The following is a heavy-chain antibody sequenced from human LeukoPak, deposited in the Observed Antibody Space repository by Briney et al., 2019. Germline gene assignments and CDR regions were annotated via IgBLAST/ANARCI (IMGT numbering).Heavy chain of an antibody. D-gene: IGHD5-18*01. Sequence: SETLSLTCAVYGGSFSGYYWSWIRQPPGKGLEWIGEINHSGSTNYNPSLTSRVTISVDTSKNQFSLKLSSVTAADTAVYDCARAFQTRDSYGYQLDYWLQGTLVTVSS. CDR1: GGSFSGYY. CDR3: ARAFQTRDSYGYQLDY. J-gene: IGHJ4*02. V-gene: IGHV4-34*01. CDR2: INHSGST.